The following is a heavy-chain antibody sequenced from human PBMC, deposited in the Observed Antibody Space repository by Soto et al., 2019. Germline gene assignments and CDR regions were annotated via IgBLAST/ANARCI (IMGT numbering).Heavy chain of an antibody. CDR2: ISYTGGSTI. J-gene: IGHJ5*02. D-gene: IGHD2-15*01. CDR1: GFTFSSDS. V-gene: IGHV3-48*01. Sequence: EVQLVESGGGLVQPGGSLRLSCAASGFTFSSDSINWIRQAPGKGLELVSFISYTGGSTIYYADSVKGRFTISRDNAKNSVYLQTNTLRAEDTALYYCVRDVGYCCGGGCYAWFDPWGQGTLVTVSS. CDR3: VRDVGYCCGGGCYAWFDP.